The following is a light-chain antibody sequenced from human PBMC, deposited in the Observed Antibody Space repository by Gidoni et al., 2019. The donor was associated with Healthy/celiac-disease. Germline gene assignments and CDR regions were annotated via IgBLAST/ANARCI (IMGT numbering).Light chain of an antibody. V-gene: IGKV3-20*01. CDR1: QSVSSSY. CDR3: QQYGSSSYS. Sequence: VSPQSPGTLSSSPGERATLSCRASQSVSSSYLAWYQQKPGQAPRLLIYGASSRATGIPDRFSGSGSGTDFTLTISRLEPEDFAVYYCQQYGSSSYSFGQGTKLEIK. CDR2: GAS. J-gene: IGKJ2*03.